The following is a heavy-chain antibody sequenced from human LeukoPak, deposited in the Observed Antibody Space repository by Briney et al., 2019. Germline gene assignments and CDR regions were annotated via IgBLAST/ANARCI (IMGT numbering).Heavy chain of an antibody. Sequence: SETLSLTCTVSGGSVSSGSYYWSWIRQPPGKGLEWLGYIYYSGSTNYNPSLKSRVTISVDTPKNQFSLKLSSVTAADTAVYYRARERGYDFWSGYYHNWFDPWGQGTLVTVSS. CDR3: ARERGYDFWSGYYHNWFDP. CDR1: GGSVSSGSYY. CDR2: IYYSGST. V-gene: IGHV4-61*01. J-gene: IGHJ5*02. D-gene: IGHD3-3*01.